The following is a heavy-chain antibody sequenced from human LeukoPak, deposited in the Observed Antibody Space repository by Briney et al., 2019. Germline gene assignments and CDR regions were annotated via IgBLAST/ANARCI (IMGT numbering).Heavy chain of an antibody. CDR2: IYHSGST. Sequence: SETLSLTCAVSGGSISSGGYSWSWIRQPPGKGLEWIGYIYHSGSTYYNPSLKSRVTISVDRSKNQFSLKLSSVTAADTAVYYCARGLLIGGYFDYWGQGTLVTVSS. D-gene: IGHD3-16*02. J-gene: IGHJ4*02. CDR3: ARGLLIGGYFDY. V-gene: IGHV4-30-2*01. CDR1: GGSISSGGYS.